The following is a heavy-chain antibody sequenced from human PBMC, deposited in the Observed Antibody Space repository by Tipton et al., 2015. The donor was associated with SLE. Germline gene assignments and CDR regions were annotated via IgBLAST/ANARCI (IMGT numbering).Heavy chain of an antibody. CDR3: ARPSIATRPGSYFDY. Sequence: TLSLTCAVSGYSIISGYFWGWIRQPPGKGLEWLGGIYYTGNTYYNPSLKSRITISVDTSENQFSLKLSSVTAADSAVYYCARPSIATRPGSYFDYWGQGILVTVSS. CDR1: GYSIISGYF. CDR2: IYYTGNT. J-gene: IGHJ4*02. D-gene: IGHD6-6*01. V-gene: IGHV4-38-2*01.